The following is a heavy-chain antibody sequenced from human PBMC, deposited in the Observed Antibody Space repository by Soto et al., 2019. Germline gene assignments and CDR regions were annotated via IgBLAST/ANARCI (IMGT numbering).Heavy chain of an antibody. Sequence: ASVKVSCKASGYTFTSYYMHWVRQAPGQGLEWMGIINPSGGSTSYAQKFQGRVTMTRDTSTSTVYMELSSLRSEDTAVYYCAREVGSYGSGSYPYYYGMDVWGQGTTVTVSS. CDR3: AREVGSYGSGSYPYYYGMDV. CDR2: INPSGGST. CDR1: GYTFTSYY. V-gene: IGHV1-46*01. J-gene: IGHJ6*02. D-gene: IGHD3-10*01.